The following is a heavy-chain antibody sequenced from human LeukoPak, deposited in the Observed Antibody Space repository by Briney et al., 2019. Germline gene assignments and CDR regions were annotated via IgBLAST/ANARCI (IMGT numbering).Heavy chain of an antibody. V-gene: IGHV3-66*02. J-gene: IGHJ3*02. CDR2: IYSGGST. CDR3: ASHYCSSTSCYPADAFDI. D-gene: IGHD2-2*01. Sequence: PGGSLRLSCAASGFTVSSNYMSWVRQAPGKGLEWVSVIYSGGSTYYADPVKGRFTISRDNSKNTLYLQMNSLRAEDTAVYYCASHYCSSTSCYPADAFDIWGQGTMVTVSS. CDR1: GFTVSSNY.